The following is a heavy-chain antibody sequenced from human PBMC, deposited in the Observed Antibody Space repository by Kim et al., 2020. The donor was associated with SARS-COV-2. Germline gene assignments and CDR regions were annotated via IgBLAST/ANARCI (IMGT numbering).Heavy chain of an antibody. CDR2: IYYSGST. V-gene: IGHV4-61*01. CDR3: AGAVARYCSGGSCPRWFDP. D-gene: IGHD2-15*01. CDR1: GGSVSSGSYY. Sequence: SETLSLTCTVSGGSVSSGSYYWSWIRQPPGKGLEWIGYIYYSGSTNYNPSLKSRVTISVDTSKNQFSLKLSSVTAADTAVYYCAGAVARYCSGGSCPRWFDPWGQGTLVTVSS. J-gene: IGHJ5*02.